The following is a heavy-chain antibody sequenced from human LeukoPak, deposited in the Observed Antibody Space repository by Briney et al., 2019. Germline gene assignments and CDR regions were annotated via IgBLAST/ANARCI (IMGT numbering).Heavy chain of an antibody. J-gene: IGHJ4*02. Sequence: PGWSLRLSCAASGFTFINAWMNWFRQAPGKGLVWVGRIKPNPDGATTHYAAPVAGRFTISRDDSKNTLSLQMNSLKIEDTAVYYCTADVAGGSKAIDYWGQGTLVTVSS. CDR2: IKPNPDGATT. CDR1: GFTFINAW. V-gene: IGHV3-15*05. D-gene: IGHD3-10*01. CDR3: TADVAGGSKAIDY.